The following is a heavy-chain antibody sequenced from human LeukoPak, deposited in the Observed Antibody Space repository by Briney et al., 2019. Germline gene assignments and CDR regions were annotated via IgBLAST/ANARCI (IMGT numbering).Heavy chain of an antibody. CDR2: IYYSGST. V-gene: IGHV4-59*12. CDR1: GGSINSYY. CDR3: AKSNGYGLVDI. Sequence: SETLSLTCTVSGGSINSYYWSWIRQPPGKGLEWIGYIYYSGSTNQNPSLKSRVTISLDTSRNQFSLKLNSVTAADTAVYYCAKSNGYGLVDIWGQGTMVTVSS. D-gene: IGHD3-10*01. J-gene: IGHJ3*02.